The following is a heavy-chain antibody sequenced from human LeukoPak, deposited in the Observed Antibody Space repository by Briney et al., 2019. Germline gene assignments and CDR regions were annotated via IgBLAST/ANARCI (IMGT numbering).Heavy chain of an antibody. V-gene: IGHV3-23*01. J-gene: IGHJ6*03. CDR2: ISGSGGST. CDR1: GFTFSSYA. CDR3: AKDAPSSGWRPYYYYMDV. Sequence: GGSLRLSCAASGFTFSSYAMSWVRQAPGKGLEWVSAISGSGGSTYYADSVKGRFTISRDNSKNTLYLQMNSLRAEDTAVYYCAKDAPSSGWRPYYYYMDVWGKGTTVTVSS. D-gene: IGHD6-19*01.